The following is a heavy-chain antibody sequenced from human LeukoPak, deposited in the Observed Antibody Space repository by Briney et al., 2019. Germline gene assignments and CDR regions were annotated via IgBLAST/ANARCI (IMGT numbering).Heavy chain of an antibody. CDR3: ARSPISIAVAGNNWFDP. CDR2: IIPIFGTA. CDR1: GYTFTSYG. J-gene: IGHJ5*02. D-gene: IGHD6-19*01. V-gene: IGHV1-69*13. Sequence: SVKVSCKASGYTFTSYGISWVRQAPGQGLEWMGGIIPIFGTANYAQKFQGRVTITADESTSTAYMELSSLRSEDTAVYYCARSPISIAVAGNNWFDPWGQGTLVTVSS.